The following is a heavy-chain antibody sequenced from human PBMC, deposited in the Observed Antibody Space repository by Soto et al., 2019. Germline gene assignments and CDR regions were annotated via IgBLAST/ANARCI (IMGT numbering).Heavy chain of an antibody. V-gene: IGHV1-69*13. J-gene: IGHJ4*02. Sequence: GASVKVSCKASGGTFSSYAISWVRQAPGQGLEWMGGIIPIFGTANYAQKFQGRVTITADESTSTAYMELSSLRSEDTAVYYCARCLNTSYSYGEFDYWGQGTLSPSPQ. CDR3: ARCLNTSYSYGEFDY. D-gene: IGHD5-18*01. CDR1: GGTFSSYA. CDR2: IIPIFGTA.